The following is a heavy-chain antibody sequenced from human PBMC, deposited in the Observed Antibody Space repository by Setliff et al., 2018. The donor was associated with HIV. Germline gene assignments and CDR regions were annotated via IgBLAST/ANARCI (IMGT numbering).Heavy chain of an antibody. CDR1: GFTFSNYG. CDR2: IGAAGDT. Sequence: GSLRLSCAASGFTFSNYGMHWVRQAAGKGLEWVSVIGAAGDTYFPGSVKGRFTISRENAKNPVYLQMNSLRAEDTAVYYCVRVVTIFSTGPHFDPWGQGTLVTVSS. D-gene: IGHD3-3*01. V-gene: IGHV3-13*01. CDR3: VRVVTIFSTGPHFDP. J-gene: IGHJ5*02.